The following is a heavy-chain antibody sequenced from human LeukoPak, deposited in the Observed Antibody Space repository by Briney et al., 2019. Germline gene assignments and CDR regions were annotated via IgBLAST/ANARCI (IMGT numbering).Heavy chain of an antibody. CDR3: AKDPYYYGSGSYPRFDY. CDR1: GFTFSTYA. V-gene: IGHV3-64D*06. Sequence: GGSLRLSCSASGFTFSTYAMHWVRQAPGKGLEYVPAVSSNGSSTYYVDSVKGRFTISRDNSKNTLYLHMSNLRPEDTAVYYCAKDPYYYGSGSYPRFDYWGQGTLVTVSS. J-gene: IGHJ4*02. D-gene: IGHD3-10*01. CDR2: VSSNGSST.